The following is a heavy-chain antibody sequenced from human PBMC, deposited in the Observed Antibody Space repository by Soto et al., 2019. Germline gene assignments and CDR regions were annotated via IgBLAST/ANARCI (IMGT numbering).Heavy chain of an antibody. V-gene: IGHV4-31*02. CDR2: IYYSGST. CDR1: GGSISSGGYY. Sequence: LCGGSISSGGYYWSWIRQHPGKGLEWIGYIYYSGSTYYNPSLKSRVTISVDTSKNQFSLKLSSVTAADTAMYYCARRATTWGYYFDYWGQGTLVTVSS. CDR3: ARRATTWGYYFDY. D-gene: IGHD7-27*01. J-gene: IGHJ4*02.